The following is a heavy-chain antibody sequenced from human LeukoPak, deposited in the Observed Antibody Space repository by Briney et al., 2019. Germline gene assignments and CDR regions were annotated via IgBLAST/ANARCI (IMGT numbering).Heavy chain of an antibody. D-gene: IGHD2-2*01. CDR3: ARDRQEYCSSTSCYVFDY. CDR1: GGSISSGSYY. J-gene: IGHJ4*02. CDR2: IYTSGST. V-gene: IGHV4-61*02. Sequence: PSETLSLTCTVSGGSISSGSYYWSWIRQPAGKGLEWIGRIYTSGSTNYNPSLKSRATISVDTSKNQFSLKLSSVTAADTAVYYCARDRQEYCSSTSCYVFDYWGQGTLVTVSS.